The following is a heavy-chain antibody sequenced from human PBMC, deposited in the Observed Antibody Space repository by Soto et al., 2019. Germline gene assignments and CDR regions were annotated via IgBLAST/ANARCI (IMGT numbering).Heavy chain of an antibody. CDR1: GFTFSTYS. CDR3: AREDSIIIPAVSDF. CDR2: ISSSSGYI. V-gene: IGHV3-21*01. Sequence: GGSLRLSCAASGFTFSTYSMNWVRQAPGKGLDWVSSISSSSGYIDYADSVKGRFTISRDNAKNSLFLQMDSLRAEDSAVYYCAREDSIIIPAVSDFWGQGTLVTVSS. D-gene: IGHD2-2*01. J-gene: IGHJ4*02.